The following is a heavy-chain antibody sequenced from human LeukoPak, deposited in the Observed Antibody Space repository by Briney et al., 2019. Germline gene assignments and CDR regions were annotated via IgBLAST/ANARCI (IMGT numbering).Heavy chain of an antibody. CDR2: IKQDGSQK. V-gene: IGHV3-7*05. CDR3: ASSNWNYYDY. J-gene: IGHJ4*02. D-gene: IGHD1-20*01. Sequence: PGGSLRLSCVASGFSFSSYWMSWARQAPGKGLEWVANIKQDGSQKYYVDSVKGRFTISRDNAKNSLYLQMDSLRAEDSAVYYCASSNWNYYDYWGQGTLVTVSS. CDR1: GFSFSSYW.